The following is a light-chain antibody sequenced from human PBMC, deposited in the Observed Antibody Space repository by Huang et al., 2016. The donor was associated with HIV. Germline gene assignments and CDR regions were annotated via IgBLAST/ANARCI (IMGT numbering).Light chain of an antibody. CDR2: DAS. CDR1: QSVDGW. J-gene: IGKJ2*01. V-gene: IGKV1-5*01. CDR3: QQYEAFPYT. Sequence: DIQMTQSPSTLSASVGDRVSITCRASQSVDGWLAWYQQRPGKAPKLLISDASKLESGVPSMFSGSGSGTEFTLTINSLQPDDFATYYCQQYEAFPYTFGQGTKLDIK.